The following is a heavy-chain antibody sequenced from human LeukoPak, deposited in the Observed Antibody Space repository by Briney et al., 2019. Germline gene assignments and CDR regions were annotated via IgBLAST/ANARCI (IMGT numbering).Heavy chain of an antibody. CDR1: GFTFSSYW. V-gene: IGHV3-7*01. D-gene: IGHD6-19*01. CDR3: ARDRRIAVANYGMDV. J-gene: IGHJ6*02. CDR2: INQDGTEK. Sequence: GGSLRLSCAASGFTFSSYWMSWVRQAPGKGLEWVASINQDGTEKYYVDSVKGRFTISRDNAKNSLYLQMNSLRAEDTAVYYCARDRRIAVANYGMDVWGQGTTVTVSS.